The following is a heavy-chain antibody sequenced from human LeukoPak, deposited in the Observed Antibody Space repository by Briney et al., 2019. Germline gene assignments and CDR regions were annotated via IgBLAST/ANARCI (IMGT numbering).Heavy chain of an antibody. Sequence: GASVKVSCKASGYSFSNYDINWVRQATGQGLEWMGWMNPNRGNTGYAQNFQGRVTITTNTSISTAYLELSSLRSEDTAVFHCARGTPQGGLDIWGQGTMVTVSS. V-gene: IGHV1-8*03. CDR2: MNPNRGNT. CDR1: GYSFSNYD. CDR3: ARGTPQGGLDI. D-gene: IGHD1-26*01. J-gene: IGHJ3*02.